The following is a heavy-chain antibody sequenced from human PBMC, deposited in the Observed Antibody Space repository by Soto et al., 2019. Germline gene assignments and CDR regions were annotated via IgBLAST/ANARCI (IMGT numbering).Heavy chain of an antibody. CDR2: ISKDGSTK. CDR1: GFTFSSYG. V-gene: IGHV3-30*18. CDR3: AKETHSSGYGSYFDY. Sequence: GGSLRLSCAASGFTFSSYGMHWVRQAPGKGLEWVAVISKDGSTKYDADSVKGRFTISRDNSKNTLYLQMNSLRAEDTAVYYCAKETHSSGYGSYFDYWGQGTLVTVSS. D-gene: IGHD3-22*01. J-gene: IGHJ4*02.